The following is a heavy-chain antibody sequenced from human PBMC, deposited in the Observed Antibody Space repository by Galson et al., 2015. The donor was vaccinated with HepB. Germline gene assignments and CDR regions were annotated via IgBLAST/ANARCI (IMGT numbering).Heavy chain of an antibody. Sequence: QSGAEVKKPGESLKISCKGSGYSFTSYWIGWVRQMPGKGLEWMGIIYPGDSDTRYSPSFQGQVTISADKSISTAYLQWSSLKASDTAMYYCARPPPTDIAAAHDAFDIWGQGTMVTVSS. CDR2: IYPGDSDT. CDR1: GYSFTSYW. J-gene: IGHJ3*02. V-gene: IGHV5-51*01. D-gene: IGHD6-13*01. CDR3: ARPPPTDIAAAHDAFDI.